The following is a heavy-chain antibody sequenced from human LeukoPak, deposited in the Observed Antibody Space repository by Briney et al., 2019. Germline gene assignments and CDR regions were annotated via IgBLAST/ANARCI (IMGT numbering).Heavy chain of an antibody. CDR1: GFTFSRHP. D-gene: IGHD3-22*01. CDR3: AKASAMMVVVSKHFDY. CDR2: IVYDGSEK. V-gene: IGHV3-30*04. J-gene: IGHJ4*02. Sequence: GGSLRLSCAASGFTFSRHPMHWVRQAPGKGLEWVAVIVYDGSEKYYKESVKGRFTISRDNSKNTLYLQMNSLRAEDTAVYYCAKASAMMVVVSKHFDYWGQGTLVTVSS.